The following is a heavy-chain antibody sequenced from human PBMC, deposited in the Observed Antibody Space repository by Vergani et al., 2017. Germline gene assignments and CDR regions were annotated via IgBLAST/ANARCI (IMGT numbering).Heavy chain of an antibody. V-gene: IGHV3-30*02. CDR3: AKKGGSLYYYGVDV. CDR1: GFTSSYYG. J-gene: IGHJ6*02. D-gene: IGHD1-26*01. CDR2: LRYDGSNP. Sequence: QVHLVESGGVVVQPGRSLRLSCVVSGFTSSYYGMHWVRQAPGKGLAWVAFLRYDGSNPQYIDSVKGRFTISRDNSKDTLFLQMNGLRPEDTGTYFCAKKGGSLYYYGVDVWGQGTTITVSS.